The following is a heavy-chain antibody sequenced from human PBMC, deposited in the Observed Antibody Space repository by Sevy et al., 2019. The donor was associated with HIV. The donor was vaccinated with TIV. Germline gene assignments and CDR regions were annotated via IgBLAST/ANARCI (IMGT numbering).Heavy chain of an antibody. J-gene: IGHJ4*02. D-gene: IGHD5-12*01. V-gene: IGHV3-23*01. CDR1: GFTFSNYA. CDR3: AKGSTLVYDDQNDY. Sequence: GGSLRLSCAASGFTFSNYAMNWVRQAPGKGLEWVSTISGSGGSTYYTDSVKGRFTISRDQSKNTLFLQMNSLRVEDTALYYCAKGSTLVYDDQNDYWGQGTLVTVSS. CDR2: ISGSGGST.